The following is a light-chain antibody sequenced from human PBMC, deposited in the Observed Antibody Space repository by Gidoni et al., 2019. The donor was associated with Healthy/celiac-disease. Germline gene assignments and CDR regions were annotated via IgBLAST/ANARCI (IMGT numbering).Light chain of an antibody. CDR3: CSSAGRAV. V-gene: IGLV2-23*01. CDR2: ECS. CDR1: SSDVGSYNL. Sequence: QSALTQPASVSGSPGQSITISCTGTSSDVGSYNLVSWYQQHPGKAPKLMIYECSKRPSGVSNRFSGSKSGNTASLTISGLQAEDEADYYCCSSAGRAVFGGVTKLTVL. J-gene: IGLJ3*02.